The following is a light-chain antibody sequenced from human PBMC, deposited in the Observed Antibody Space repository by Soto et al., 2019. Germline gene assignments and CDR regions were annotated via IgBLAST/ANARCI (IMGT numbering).Light chain of an antibody. V-gene: IGLV2-14*03. Sequence: QSALTQPAPVSGSPGQSITISCTGTNSDVGAYIYVSWYQQHPGKAPKLMVYDINNRPSGVSNRFSGSKSANTASLTISGLQADDEADYYCVSFTTKSSYVFGTGTKVTVL. CDR2: DIN. CDR1: NSDVGAYIY. J-gene: IGLJ1*01. CDR3: VSFTTKSSYV.